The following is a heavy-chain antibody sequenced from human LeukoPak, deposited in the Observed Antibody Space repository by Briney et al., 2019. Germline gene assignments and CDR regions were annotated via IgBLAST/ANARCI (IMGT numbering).Heavy chain of an antibody. D-gene: IGHD3-10*01. Sequence: GGFLRLSCAASGFTFSDYYMSWIRQAPGKGLEWVSYISSSSSYTNYADSVKGRFTISRDNAKNSLYLQMNSLRAEDTAVYYCATWGRNGGFGELFRSPNFDYWGQGTLVTVSS. CDR1: GFTFSDYY. J-gene: IGHJ4*02. V-gene: IGHV3-11*06. CDR2: ISSSSSYT. CDR3: ATWGRNGGFGELFRSPNFDY.